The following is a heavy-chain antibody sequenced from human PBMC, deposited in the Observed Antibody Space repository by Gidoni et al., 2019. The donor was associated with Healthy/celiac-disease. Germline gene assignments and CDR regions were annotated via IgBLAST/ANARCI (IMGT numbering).Heavy chain of an antibody. CDR3: ARDGDWDY. Sequence: EVQLLESGGGLVQPGGSLSLSCAASGFTFSSYSMNWVRQAPGKGLEWVSYISSSSSTIYYADSVKGRFTISRDNAKNSLYLQMNSLRAEDTAVYYCARDGDWDYWGQGTLVTVSS. CDR2: ISSSSSTI. V-gene: IGHV3-48*01. CDR1: GFTFSSYS. J-gene: IGHJ4*02. D-gene: IGHD2-21*02.